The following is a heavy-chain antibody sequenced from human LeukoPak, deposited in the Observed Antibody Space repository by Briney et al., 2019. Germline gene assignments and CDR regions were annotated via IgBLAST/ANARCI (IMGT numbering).Heavy chain of an antibody. CDR1: GFTFPSSA. D-gene: IGHD3-10*01. Sequence: ASVKVSCKASGFTFPSSAVQWVRLARGQRLEWIGWIVVGSGNANYAQKFQERVTITRDMSTSTAYMELSSLRSEDTAVYYCAADPTVRGVGDYWGQGTLVTVSS. CDR3: AADPTVRGVGDY. J-gene: IGHJ4*02. V-gene: IGHV1-58*01. CDR2: IVVGSGNA.